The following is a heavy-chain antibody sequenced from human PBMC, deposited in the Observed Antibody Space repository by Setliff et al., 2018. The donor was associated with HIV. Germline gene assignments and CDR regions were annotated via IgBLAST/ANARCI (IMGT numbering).Heavy chain of an antibody. CDR3: ASSSGWYGAAQFDP. D-gene: IGHD6-19*01. V-gene: IGHV4-61*02. CDR1: GDSVRSRPYY. J-gene: IGHJ5*02. Sequence: PSETLSLTCTVSGDSVRSRPYYWNWIRQPAGKVLEWIGRFDSTGGTDYNPSLKSRVTISLDTSRNQFSLKLASVTAADTAVYYCASSSGWYGAAQFDPWGQGTRVTVSS. CDR2: FDSTGGT.